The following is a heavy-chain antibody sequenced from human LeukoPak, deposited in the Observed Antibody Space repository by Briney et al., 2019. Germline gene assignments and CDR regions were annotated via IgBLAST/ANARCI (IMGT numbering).Heavy chain of an antibody. CDR1: VFTFSSYA. Sequence: GGSLRLSCAASVFTFSSYAMSWVRQAPGKGLEWVSAISGSGGSTYYADSVKGRFTISRDNSKNTLYLQMNSLRAEDTAVYYCAKGPGNLPQLFDYWGQGTLVTVSS. CDR3: AKGPGNLPQLFDY. J-gene: IGHJ4*02. V-gene: IGHV3-23*01. D-gene: IGHD4-23*01. CDR2: ISGSGGST.